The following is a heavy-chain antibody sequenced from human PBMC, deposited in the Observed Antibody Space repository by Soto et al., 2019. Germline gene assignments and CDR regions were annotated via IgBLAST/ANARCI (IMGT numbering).Heavy chain of an antibody. Sequence: ASETLSLTCAVSGDSISSSSYYWAWIRQPPGKGLEWIGFVHYTGSTSYNPSLESRVTISLDTSKNQFSLKLSSVTAADSAVYYCATVGYSSGRSYFDYWGQGTLVTVSS. D-gene: IGHD6-19*01. CDR2: VHYTGST. V-gene: IGHV4-61*05. J-gene: IGHJ4*02. CDR1: GDSISSSSYY. CDR3: ATVGYSSGRSYFDY.